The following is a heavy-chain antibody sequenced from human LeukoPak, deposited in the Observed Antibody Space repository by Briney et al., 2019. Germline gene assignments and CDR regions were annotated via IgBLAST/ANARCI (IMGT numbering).Heavy chain of an antibody. D-gene: IGHD6-13*01. CDR3: TRSVAAAGNRHFDY. CDR2: IRSKAYGGTA. V-gene: IGHV3-49*04. Sequence: PGGSLRLSRTASGFIFGDYVMSWVRQAPGKGLECVGFIRSKAYGGTAEYAASVNGRFTISRDDSKNIAYLQMNSLKTEDTAVYYCTRSVAAAGNRHFDYWGQGTLVTVSS. J-gene: IGHJ4*02. CDR1: GFIFGDYV.